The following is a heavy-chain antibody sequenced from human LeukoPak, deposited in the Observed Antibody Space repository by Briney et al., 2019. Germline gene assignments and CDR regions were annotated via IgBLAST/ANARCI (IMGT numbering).Heavy chain of an antibody. CDR1: GGSISSYY. Sequence: SETLSLTCTVSGGSISSYYWSWIRQPPGKGLEWIGYIYYSGSTNYNPSLKSRVTISVDTSKNQFSLKLSSVTAADTAVYYCARASYGDYVSPLVDYWGQGTLVTVSS. D-gene: IGHD4-17*01. J-gene: IGHJ4*02. CDR2: IYYSGST. CDR3: ARASYGDYVSPLVDY. V-gene: IGHV4-59*01.